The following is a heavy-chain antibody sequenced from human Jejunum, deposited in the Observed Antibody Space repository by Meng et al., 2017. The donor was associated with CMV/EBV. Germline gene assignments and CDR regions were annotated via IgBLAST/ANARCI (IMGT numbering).Heavy chain of an antibody. V-gene: IGHV4-34*01. CDR2: INHSGNT. Sequence: RWIRQPPAKGLEWVGEINHSGNTNYNPSLKRRITISGDTSKKQFSLKLSSVTAADTAVYYCASRGYCTTTICYVQELNRVDVWGQGTTVTVSS. D-gene: IGHD2-2*01. CDR3: ASRGYCTTTICYVQELNRVDV. J-gene: IGHJ6*02.